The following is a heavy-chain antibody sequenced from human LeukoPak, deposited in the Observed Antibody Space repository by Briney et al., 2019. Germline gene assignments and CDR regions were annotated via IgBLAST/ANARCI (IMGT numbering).Heavy chain of an antibody. CDR1: GGSISSYF. J-gene: IGHJ1*01. CDR2: IYYSGST. Sequence: PSETLSLTCTVSGGSISSYFWSWIRQPPGKGLEWIGYIYYSGSTNYNPSLKSRVTISVDTSKNQFSLKLSSVTAADTAVYYCASVGPAAPQYFQHWGQGTLVTVSS. CDR3: ASVGPAAPQYFQH. D-gene: IGHD2-2*01. V-gene: IGHV4-59*01.